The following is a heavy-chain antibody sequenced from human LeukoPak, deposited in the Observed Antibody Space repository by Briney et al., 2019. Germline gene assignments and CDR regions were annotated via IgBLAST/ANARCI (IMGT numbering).Heavy chain of an antibody. CDR3: AKDRSVVRGVITRSDY. V-gene: IGHV3-23*01. J-gene: IGHJ4*02. Sequence: GGSLRLSCAAPGFTFSSYAMSWVRQAPGKGLEWVSAISGSGGSTYYADSVKGRFTISRDNSKNTLYLQMNSLRAEDTAVYYCAKDRSVVRGVITRSDYWGQGTLVTVSS. D-gene: IGHD3-10*01. CDR2: ISGSGGST. CDR1: GFTFSSYA.